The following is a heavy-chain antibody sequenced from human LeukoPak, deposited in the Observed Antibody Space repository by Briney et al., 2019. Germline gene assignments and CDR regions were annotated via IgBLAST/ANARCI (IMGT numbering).Heavy chain of an antibody. V-gene: IGHV4-59*12. CDR3: ARAGADPKKAYYGSGSYFDY. Sequence: PSETLSLTCTVSGDSINNYYWSWIRQPPGKGLECIGYVYYSGTTCYNPSLKSRVTISLDTSQNQFSLRLTSVTAADTAVYYCARAGADPKKAYYGSGSYFDYWGQGTLVTVSS. D-gene: IGHD3-10*01. J-gene: IGHJ4*02. CDR1: GDSINNYY. CDR2: VYYSGTT.